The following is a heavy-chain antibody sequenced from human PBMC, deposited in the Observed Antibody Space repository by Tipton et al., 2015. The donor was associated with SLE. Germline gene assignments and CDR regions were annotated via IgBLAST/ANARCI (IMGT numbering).Heavy chain of an antibody. CDR2: INHSGST. CDR3: PKSPIAAAARYFDY. J-gene: IGHJ4*02. Sequence: TLSLTCAVYGGSFSGYYWSWIRQPPGKGLEWIGEINHSGSTNYNPSLKSRVTISVDTSKNQFSLKLSSVTAADTAVYYCPKSPIAAAARYFDYWGQGTLVTVSS. D-gene: IGHD6-13*01. CDR1: GGSFSGYY. V-gene: IGHV4-34*01.